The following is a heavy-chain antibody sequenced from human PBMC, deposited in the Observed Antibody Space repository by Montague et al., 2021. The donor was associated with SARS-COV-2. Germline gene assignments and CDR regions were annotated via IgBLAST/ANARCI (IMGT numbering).Heavy chain of an antibody. CDR3: ASGIYPSGSYYNRYYYGLNI. CDR2: INHSANT. CDR1: GGSLSGYY. Sequence: SETLSLTCAVYGGSLSGYYWSWIRQPPEKGLEWIGEINHSANTKYNPSLKSPVTISIDTSKNQFSLKMTSVTAAVTATYYCASGIYPSGSYYNRYYYGLNIWGPGTTVIVSS. D-gene: IGHD3-10*01. V-gene: IGHV4-34*01. J-gene: IGHJ6*02.